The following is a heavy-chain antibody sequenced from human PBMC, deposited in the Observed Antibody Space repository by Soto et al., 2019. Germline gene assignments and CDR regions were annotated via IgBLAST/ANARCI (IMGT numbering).Heavy chain of an antibody. V-gene: IGHV6-1*01. CDR3: AREGSNSSHLKYYFDY. CDR2: TYYRSKWYN. D-gene: IGHD2-2*01. Sequence: SQTLSLTCVISGDSVSSNSAAWNWIRQSPSRGLEWLGRTYYRSKWYNDYAVSVKSRVTINPDTSKNQFSLQLNSVTPEDTAVYYCAREGSNSSHLKYYFDYCGQGTMVTVSS. CDR1: GDSVSSNSAA. J-gene: IGHJ4*02.